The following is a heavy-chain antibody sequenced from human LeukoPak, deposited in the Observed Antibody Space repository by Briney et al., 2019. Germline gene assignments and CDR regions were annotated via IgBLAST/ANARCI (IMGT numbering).Heavy chain of an antibody. Sequence: PGGSLRLSCAASGFTFSSYAMSWVRQAPGKGLEWVSAISGSGGSTYYADSVKGRFTISRDNSKNTLYPQMNSLRAEDTAVYYCAKEPGDVLLWFGGYDYWGQGTLVTVSS. CDR2: ISGSGGST. J-gene: IGHJ4*02. CDR3: AKEPGDVLLWFGGYDY. V-gene: IGHV3-23*01. CDR1: GFTFSSYA. D-gene: IGHD3-10*01.